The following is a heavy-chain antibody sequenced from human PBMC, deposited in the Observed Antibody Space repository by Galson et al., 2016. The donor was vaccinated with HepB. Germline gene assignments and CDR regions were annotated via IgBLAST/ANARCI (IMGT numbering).Heavy chain of an antibody. D-gene: IGHD5-18*01. CDR2: IYLDTNS. V-gene: IGHV3-53*01. J-gene: IGHJ3*02. Sequence: SLRLSCATSGVTVGNDYMTWVRQAPGKGLEWLSLIYLDTNSYYAVSVKGRFTISRDTSKNTLYLQMNNLRVEDTALYFCATVGGSSYGLRTDPFDIWGQGTKVTVSA. CDR3: ATVGGSSYGLRTDPFDI. CDR1: GVTVGNDY.